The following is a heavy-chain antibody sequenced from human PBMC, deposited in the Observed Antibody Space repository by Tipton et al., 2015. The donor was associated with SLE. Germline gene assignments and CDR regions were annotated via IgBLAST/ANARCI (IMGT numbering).Heavy chain of an antibody. Sequence: TLSLTCTVSGGSISSHYWSWIRPPPGKGLEWIGYIYYSGSTNYNPSLKSQVTISVDTSKNQFSLKLSSVTAADTAVYYCARELTDDAFDIWGQGTMVTVSS. CDR3: ARELTDDAFDI. CDR2: IYYSGST. J-gene: IGHJ3*02. D-gene: IGHD1-14*01. CDR1: GGSISSHY. V-gene: IGHV4-59*11.